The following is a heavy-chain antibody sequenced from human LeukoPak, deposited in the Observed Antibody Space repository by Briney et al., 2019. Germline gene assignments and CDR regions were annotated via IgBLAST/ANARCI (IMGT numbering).Heavy chain of an antibody. V-gene: IGHV3-30*03. D-gene: IGHD2-21*01. J-gene: IGHJ3*02. CDR3: VPEGVNAFGI. Sequence: GGSLRLSCTGSGFTFSSHAMHWVRQAPGKGLTWVALISYDGSKKYADSVKGRFTISRDNSKNTLYLQMNSLRAEDTAVYYCVPEGVNAFGIWGQGTMVTVSS. CDR2: ISYDGSKK. CDR1: GFTFSSHA.